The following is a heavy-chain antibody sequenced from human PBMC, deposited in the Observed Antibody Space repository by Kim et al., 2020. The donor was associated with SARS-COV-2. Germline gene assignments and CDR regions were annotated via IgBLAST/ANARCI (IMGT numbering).Heavy chain of an antibody. CDR3: ARDNWNDV. J-gene: IGHJ6*02. CDR2: ISTTSSSI. V-gene: IGHV3-48*02. CDR1: GFTFSKYS. Sequence: GGSLRLSCATSGFTFSKYSMNWVRQAPGKGLEWVSWISTTSSSINYADSVKGRFTTSRDNAKNSLYMQMNSLRDEDTAVYYCARDNWNDVWGRGTTVIVSS. D-gene: IGHD1-20*01.